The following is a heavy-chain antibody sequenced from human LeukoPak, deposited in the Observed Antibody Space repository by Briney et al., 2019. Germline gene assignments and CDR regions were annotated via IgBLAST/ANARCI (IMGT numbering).Heavy chain of an antibody. J-gene: IGHJ4*02. Sequence: PSETLSLICNVSGGSFSGTTYYGAWIRQPPGKGLEWIGSIHYTGSTYYNPSLSSRVAIFGDTSTNQFSLKLTSVTAADTAVYYCAREGGFYRPLDYSGQGTLVTVSS. V-gene: IGHV4-39*07. CDR1: GGSFSGTTYY. CDR2: IHYTGST. D-gene: IGHD3-3*01. CDR3: AREGGFYRPLDY.